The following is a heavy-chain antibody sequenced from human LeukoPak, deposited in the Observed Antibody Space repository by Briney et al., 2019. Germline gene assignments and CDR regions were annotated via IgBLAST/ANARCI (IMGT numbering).Heavy chain of an antibody. V-gene: IGHV6-1*01. CDR1: GDSVPSNSAA. CDR2: TYHRSKWYN. CDR3: AREKDDGFDI. J-gene: IGHJ3*02. Sequence: SQTLSLTCAISGDSVPSNSAAWNWIRQSPSRDLDWLGRTYHRSKWYNDYAVSVKSRITINPDTSKNQFSLHLNSVTPEDTAVYYCAREKDDGFDIWGQGTMVTVSS.